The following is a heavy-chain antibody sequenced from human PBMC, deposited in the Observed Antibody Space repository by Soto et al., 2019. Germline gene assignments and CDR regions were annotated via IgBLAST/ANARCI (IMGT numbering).Heavy chain of an antibody. CDR1: GFTFSSYW. CDR2: IKQDGSEK. V-gene: IGHV3-7*01. Sequence: GGSLRLSCAASGFTFSSYWMSWVRQAPGKGLEWVANIKQDGSEKYYVDSVKGRFTISRDNAKNSLYPQMNSLRAEDTAVYYCARERRILGADYYYYMDVWGKGTTVTVSS. D-gene: IGHD5-18*01. J-gene: IGHJ6*03. CDR3: ARERRILGADYYYYMDV.